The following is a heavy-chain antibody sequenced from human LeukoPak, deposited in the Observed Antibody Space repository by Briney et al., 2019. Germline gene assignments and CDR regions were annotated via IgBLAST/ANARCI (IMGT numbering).Heavy chain of an antibody. CDR1: GFTFSSYS. D-gene: IGHD1-1*01. J-gene: IGHJ6*02. CDR3: ARGAGRGDYYYYGMDV. V-gene: IGHV3-21*01. Sequence: GGSLRLSCAASGFTFSSYSMNWVRQAPGKGLEWVSSISSSSSYIYYADSVKGRFTISRDNAKNSLYLQMNSLRAEDTAVYYCARGAGRGDYYYYGMDVWGQGTTVTVSS. CDR2: ISSSSSYI.